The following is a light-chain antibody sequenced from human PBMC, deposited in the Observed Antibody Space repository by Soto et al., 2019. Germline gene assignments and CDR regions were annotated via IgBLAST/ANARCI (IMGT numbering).Light chain of an antibody. V-gene: IGKV3-15*01. J-gene: IGKJ4*01. Sequence: EIVMTQSPATLSVSPGERATLSCRASQSVSSDLAWYQQKPGQAPRLLIYGASTRATSIAARFSGSGSGTEFTLTITSLQSEDFPVYYCQQYNSWPPTFGGGTKVEIK. CDR2: GAS. CDR3: QQYNSWPPT. CDR1: QSVSSD.